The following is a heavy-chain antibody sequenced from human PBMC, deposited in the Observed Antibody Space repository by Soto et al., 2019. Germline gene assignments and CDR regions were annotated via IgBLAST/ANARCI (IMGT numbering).Heavy chain of an antibody. Sequence: SVKVSCKASGGTFSSYAISWVRQAPGQGLEWMGGIIPIFGTANYAQKFQGRVTITADESTSTAYMELSSLRSEDTAVYYCARSPRRGRHDAFDIWGQGTMVTVSS. CDR1: GGTFSSYA. CDR3: ARSPRRGRHDAFDI. CDR2: IIPIFGTA. J-gene: IGHJ3*02. D-gene: IGHD1-1*01. V-gene: IGHV1-69*13.